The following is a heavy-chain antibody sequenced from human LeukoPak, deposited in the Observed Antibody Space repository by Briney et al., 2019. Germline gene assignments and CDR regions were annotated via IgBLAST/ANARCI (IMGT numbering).Heavy chain of an antibody. J-gene: IGHJ5*02. Sequence: KTSETLSLTCTVSGGSISSSSYYWGWIRQPPGEGLEWIGSIYYSGSTYYNPSLKSRVTISIDTSKNQFSLKLSSVTATDTAVFYCVKVVGAPNWFDPWGQGTLVTVSS. CDR3: VKVVGAPNWFDP. CDR1: GGSISSSSYY. D-gene: IGHD1-26*01. V-gene: IGHV4-39*07. CDR2: IYYSGST.